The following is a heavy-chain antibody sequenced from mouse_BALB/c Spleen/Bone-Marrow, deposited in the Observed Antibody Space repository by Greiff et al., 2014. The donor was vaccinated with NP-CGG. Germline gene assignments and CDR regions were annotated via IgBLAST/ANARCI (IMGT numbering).Heavy chain of an antibody. CDR1: GFDFSRYW. CDR2: INPDSSTI. D-gene: IGHD2-3*01. J-gene: IGHJ2*01. CDR3: ARPGGYYVGYFDY. Sequence: EVKLVESGGGLVQPGGSLKLSYAASGFDFSRYWMSWVRQAPGKGLEWIGEINPDSSTINYTPSLKDKFIISRDNPKNTLYLQMSKVRSEDTALYYCARPGGYYVGYFDYWGQGTTLTVSS. V-gene: IGHV4-1*02.